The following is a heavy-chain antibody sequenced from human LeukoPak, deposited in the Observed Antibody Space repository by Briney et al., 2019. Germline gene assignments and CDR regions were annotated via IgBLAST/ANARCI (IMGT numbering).Heavy chain of an antibody. J-gene: IGHJ5*02. CDR3: ARQVVVAANWFDP. D-gene: IGHD2-15*01. Sequence: GESLKISCKGSGYSFTSYWIDWVRQMPGKGLEWMGIIYPGDSDTRYSPSFQGQVTISADKSISTAYLQWSSLKASDTAMYCARQVVVAANWFDPWGQGTLVTVSS. CDR2: IYPGDSDT. CDR1: GYSFTSYW. V-gene: IGHV5-51*01.